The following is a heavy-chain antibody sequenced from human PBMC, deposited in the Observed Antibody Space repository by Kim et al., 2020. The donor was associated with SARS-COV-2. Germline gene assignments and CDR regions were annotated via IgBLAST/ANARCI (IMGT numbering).Heavy chain of an antibody. D-gene: IGHD3-22*01. V-gene: IGHV3-64D*09. CDR1: GFTFSSYA. CDR3: VKDGFRYYDSSGEDY. Sequence: GGSLRLSCSASGFTFSSYAMHWVRQAPGKGLEYVSAISSNGGSTYYADSVKGRFTISRDNSKNTLYLQMSSLRAEDTAVYYCVKDGFRYYDSSGEDYWGQGTLVTVSS. J-gene: IGHJ4*02. CDR2: ISSNGGST.